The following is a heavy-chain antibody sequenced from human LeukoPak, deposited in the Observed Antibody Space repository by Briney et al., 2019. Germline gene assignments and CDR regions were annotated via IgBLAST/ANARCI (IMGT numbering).Heavy chain of an antibody. D-gene: IGHD1-1*01. V-gene: IGHV3-30*03. CDR2: ISPDGKYI. Sequence: GGSLRLSCAASGFTFSSYAMHWVRQAPGKGLEWAALISPDGKYILYADSVKGRFTISRDNSKSTLYLQMNSLRAEDTAVYYCARDSPGYLAYDSWGQGTLVTVSS. CDR3: ARDSPGYLAYDS. CDR1: GFTFSSYA. J-gene: IGHJ4*02.